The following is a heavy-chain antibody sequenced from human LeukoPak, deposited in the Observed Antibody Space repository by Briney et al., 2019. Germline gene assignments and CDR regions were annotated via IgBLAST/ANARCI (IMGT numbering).Heavy chain of an antibody. J-gene: IGHJ4*02. CDR1: GFTFSNAW. V-gene: IGHV3-15*01. CDR3: ARGSSNSGSYYDYFDY. CDR2: IKSKTDGGTT. D-gene: IGHD1-26*01. Sequence: GGSLRLSCAASGFTFSNAWMSWVRQAPGKGLEWVGRIKSKTDGGTTDYAAPVKGRFTISRDDSKNTLYLQMNSLKTEDTAVYYCARGSSNSGSYYDYFDYWGQGALVTVSS.